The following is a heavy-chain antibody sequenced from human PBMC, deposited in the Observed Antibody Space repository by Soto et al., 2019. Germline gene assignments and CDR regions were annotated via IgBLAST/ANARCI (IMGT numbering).Heavy chain of an antibody. J-gene: IGHJ5*02. CDR2: ISYDGSNK. CDR3: ARSRLQLTPISTSSLFPP. CDR1: GFTFSSYA. D-gene: IGHD1-1*01. V-gene: IGHV3-30-3*01. Sequence: VGSLRLSCASSGFTFSSYAMHCVRHSPGKWLEWVAVISYDGSNKYYADSVKGRFTISRDNSKNTLYLQMNSLRAEDTAVYYCARSRLQLTPISTSSLFPPWGQGTLVNVSS.